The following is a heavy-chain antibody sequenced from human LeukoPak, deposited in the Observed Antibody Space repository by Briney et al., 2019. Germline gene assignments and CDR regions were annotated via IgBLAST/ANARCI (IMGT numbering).Heavy chain of an antibody. CDR1: GGSISTYY. Sequence: SETLSLTCTVSGGSISTYYWAWIRQPPGKGLEWIGFIYYLGSTNYNPSLKSRVIISVDTSKNQFSLKLDSVTAADTAVYYCARTLFDYGDSYYFDSWSQGTLITVSS. CDR3: ARTLFDYGDSYYFDS. J-gene: IGHJ4*02. CDR2: IYYLGST. D-gene: IGHD4-17*01. V-gene: IGHV4-59*01.